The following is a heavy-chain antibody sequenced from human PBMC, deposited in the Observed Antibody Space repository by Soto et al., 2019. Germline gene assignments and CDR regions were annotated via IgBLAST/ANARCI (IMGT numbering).Heavy chain of an antibody. CDR2: IFDSGTT. CDR1: GGSITSDYSC. CDR3: ARGTSGHQVHY. V-gene: IGHV4-30-4*01. Sequence: SETLSLTCTVSGGSITSDYSCWSWIRQPPGEGLEWIGHIFDSGTTYTNPSLRSQVAISLDTSKNHFSLTLSSVTAADTAVYYCARGTSGHQVHYWGQGALVTVSS. J-gene: IGHJ4*02.